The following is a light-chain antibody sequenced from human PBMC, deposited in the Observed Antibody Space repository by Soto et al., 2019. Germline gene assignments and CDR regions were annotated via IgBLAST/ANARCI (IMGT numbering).Light chain of an antibody. CDR1: QSISSY. CDR2: GAS. J-gene: IGKJ1*01. V-gene: IGKV1-39*01. Sequence: DIQMTQSPSSLSASIGDRVTIPCRASQSISSYLNWYQQKPGKAPKLLIYGASSLQSGVPSRFSGSGSGTDFTLTISSLQPEDFATYSCQQSYNSPQTFGQGTKVDIK. CDR3: QQSYNSPQT.